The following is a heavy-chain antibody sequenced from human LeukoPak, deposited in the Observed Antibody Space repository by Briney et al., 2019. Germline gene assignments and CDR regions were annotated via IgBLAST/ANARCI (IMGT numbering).Heavy chain of an antibody. J-gene: IGHJ3*02. CDR2: IYYSGST. CDR3: ARQEGDTMVRGVIKDAFDM. V-gene: IGHV4-39*01. D-gene: IGHD3-10*01. CDR1: GGSISSSSYY. Sequence: PSETLSLTCTVSGGSISSSSYYWGWIRQPPGKGLEWIGTIYYSGSTYYNPSLKSRVTISEDTSKNQFSLMLSSVTAADTAVYYCARQEGDTMVRGVIKDAFDMWGQGTMVTVSS.